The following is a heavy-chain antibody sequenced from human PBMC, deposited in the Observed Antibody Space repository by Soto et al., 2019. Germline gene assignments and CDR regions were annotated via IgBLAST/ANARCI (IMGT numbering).Heavy chain of an antibody. V-gene: IGHV4-30-2*01. D-gene: IGHD5-12*01. CDR1: GGSIRRGGYS. CDR3: AAGGGLPRYY. CDR2: IYHSGST. Sequence: QLQLQESGSGLVKPSQTLSLTCAVSGGSIRRGGYSWSWIRQPPGKGLEWIGYIYHSGSTYYNPTLKGRVTISVDRSKNQFSLKLSSVTAADTAVYYWAAGGGLPRYYWGQGTLVTVSS. J-gene: IGHJ4*02.